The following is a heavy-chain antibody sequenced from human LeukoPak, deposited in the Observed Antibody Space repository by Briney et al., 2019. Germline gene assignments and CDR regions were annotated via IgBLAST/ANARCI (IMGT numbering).Heavy chain of an antibody. CDR2: IDPKSGGT. CDR1: GYTFTGYY. J-gene: IGHJ4*02. D-gene: IGHD1-1*01. V-gene: IGHV1-2*02. CDR3: AILNSDRV. Sequence: WASVKVSCKASGYTFTGYYMHWVRQAPGQGLEWMGSIDPKSGGTSYAQKFQGRVTMTRDTSITTAYMDLISLISDDAAVYYCAILNSDRVWGQGTLVTISS.